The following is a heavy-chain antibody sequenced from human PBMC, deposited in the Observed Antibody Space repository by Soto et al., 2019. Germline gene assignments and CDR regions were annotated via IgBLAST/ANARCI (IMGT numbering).Heavy chain of an antibody. CDR3: ARGILRRGYSSGWPEPQHAFDI. Sequence: EVQLVESGGGLVQPGGSLRLSCAASGFTVSSNYMSWVRQAPGKGLEWVSVIYSGGSTYYADSVKGRFTISRDNSKNTLYLQMNSLRAEDTAVYYCARGILRRGYSSGWPEPQHAFDIWGQGTMVTVSS. V-gene: IGHV3-66*01. CDR1: GFTVSSNY. D-gene: IGHD6-19*01. CDR2: IYSGGST. J-gene: IGHJ3*02.